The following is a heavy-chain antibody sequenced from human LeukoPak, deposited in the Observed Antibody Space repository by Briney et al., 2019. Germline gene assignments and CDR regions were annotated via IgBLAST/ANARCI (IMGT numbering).Heavy chain of an antibody. CDR1: GFTFSSYS. Sequence: GGSLGLSCAASGFTFSSYSMNWVRQAPGKGLEWVSSISSSSSYRYYADSVKGRFTISRDNAKNSLYLQMNSLRAEDTAVYYCARASAVAGTRHYWGQGTLVTVSS. J-gene: IGHJ4*02. D-gene: IGHD6-13*01. CDR3: ARASAVAGTRHY. CDR2: ISSSSSYR. V-gene: IGHV3-21*01.